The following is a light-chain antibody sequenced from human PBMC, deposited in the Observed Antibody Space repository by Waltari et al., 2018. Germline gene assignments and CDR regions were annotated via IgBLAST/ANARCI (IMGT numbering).Light chain of an antibody. CDR1: STDLASYNL. V-gene: IGLV2-23*01. Sequence: QSALSQPASVSGSPGQSLTITCTGASTDLASYNLVAWYQHHPNRAPKLIINEATKRPSGISHRFSGAKSGATASLRISGLQADDEADYYCCSYTGSSTSYGCGGGTKVTVL. CDR3: CSYTGSSTSYG. CDR2: EAT. J-gene: IGLJ1*01.